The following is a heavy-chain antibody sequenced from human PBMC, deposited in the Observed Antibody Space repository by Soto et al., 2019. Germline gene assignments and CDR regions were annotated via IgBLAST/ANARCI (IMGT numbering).Heavy chain of an antibody. J-gene: IGHJ4*02. CDR1: GYTFTSYA. V-gene: IGHV1-3*01. CDR3: ARYDSGFSGSHYIDYFNY. Sequence: GASVKVSCKASGYTFTSYAMHWVRQAPGQRLEWMGWINAGNGNTKYSQKFQGRVTITRDTSASTAYMELSSLRSEDTAVYYCARYDSGFSGSHYIDYFNYWGQGALVTVSS. CDR2: INAGNGNT. D-gene: IGHD1-26*01.